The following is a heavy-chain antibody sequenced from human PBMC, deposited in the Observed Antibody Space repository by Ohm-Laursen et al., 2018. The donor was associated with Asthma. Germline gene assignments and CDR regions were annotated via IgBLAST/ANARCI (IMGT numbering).Heavy chain of an antibody. Sequence: SLRLSCTASGIALSDAWMSWVRQAPGKGLEWVANIKQDGSEKHYLDSVKGRFTISRDNAKNSLYLQMNSLRAEDTALYYCAKAQRGRFDYWGQGTLVTVSS. V-gene: IGHV3-7*03. CDR2: IKQDGSEK. D-gene: IGHD5-24*01. J-gene: IGHJ4*02. CDR1: GIALSDAW. CDR3: AKAQRGRFDY.